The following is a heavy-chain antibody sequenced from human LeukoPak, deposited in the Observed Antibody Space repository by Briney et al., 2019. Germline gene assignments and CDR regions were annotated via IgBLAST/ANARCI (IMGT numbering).Heavy chain of an antibody. CDR1: GGSIINYY. Sequence: SETLSLTCTVSGGSIINYYWSWIRQSAGTGLEWVGRIYITGSTNYNPSLQSRLSMSVDTSKNQFSLRLTSVSAADTAVYYCARLKSYDSTGYSPGYYMDVWGKGITVTVSS. J-gene: IGHJ6*03. CDR3: ARLKSYDSTGYSPGYYMDV. V-gene: IGHV4-4*07. CDR2: IYITGST. D-gene: IGHD3-22*01.